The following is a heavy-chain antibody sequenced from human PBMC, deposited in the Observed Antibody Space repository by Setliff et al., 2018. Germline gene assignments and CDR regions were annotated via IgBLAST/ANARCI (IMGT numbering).Heavy chain of an antibody. CDR1: SGSFSGYY. Sequence: SETLSLTCAVYSGSFSGYYWSWIRQPPGKGLEWIGEINHSGSTNYNPSLKSRVTISVDTSKNQFSLRLNSVTAADTAVYYCARASSGWYSAYYYYMDVWGKGTTVTVSS. D-gene: IGHD6-19*01. J-gene: IGHJ6*03. CDR2: INHSGST. CDR3: ARASSGWYSAYYYYMDV. V-gene: IGHV4-34*01.